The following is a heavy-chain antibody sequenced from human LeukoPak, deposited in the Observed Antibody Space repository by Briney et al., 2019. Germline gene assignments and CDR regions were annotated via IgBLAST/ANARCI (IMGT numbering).Heavy chain of an antibody. J-gene: IGHJ4*02. CDR1: GFTFSSYD. D-gene: IGHD4-17*01. CDR2: IGTAGDP. Sequence: GGSLRLSCAASGFTFSSYDMHWVRQATGKGLEWVSAIGTAGDPYYPGSVKGRFTISRENAKNSLYLQMNSLRAEDTAVYYCAREAVTTSLFDYWGQGTLVTVSS. CDR3: AREAVTTSLFDY. V-gene: IGHV3-13*05.